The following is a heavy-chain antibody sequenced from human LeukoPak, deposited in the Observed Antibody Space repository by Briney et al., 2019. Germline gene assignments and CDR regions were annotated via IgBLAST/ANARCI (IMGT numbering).Heavy chain of an antibody. CDR3: ARDPGMGYCSGGSCYSSLNNWFDP. CDR2: IYTSGST. Sequence: SETLSLTCTVSGGSISSYYWSWIRQPAGKGLEWIGRIYTSGSTNYNPSLKSRVTMSVDTSKNQFSLKLSSVTAADTAVYYCARDPGMGYCSGGSCYSSLNNWFDPWGQGTLVTVSS. CDR1: GGSISSYY. J-gene: IGHJ5*02. D-gene: IGHD2-15*01. V-gene: IGHV4-4*07.